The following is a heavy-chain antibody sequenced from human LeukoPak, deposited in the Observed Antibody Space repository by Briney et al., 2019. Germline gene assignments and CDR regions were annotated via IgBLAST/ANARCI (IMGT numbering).Heavy chain of an antibody. CDR3: ARSRPSGYYYGSGSRGFDAFDI. J-gene: IGHJ3*02. CDR2: IYYSGST. Sequence: PSETLSLTCTVSGGSISSGGYYWSWIRQHPGKGLEWIGYIYYSGSTYYNPSLKSRVTISVDTSKNQFSLKLSSVTAADTAVYYCARSRPSGYYYGSGSRGFDAFDIWGQGTMVTVSS. CDR1: GGSISSGGYY. D-gene: IGHD3-10*01. V-gene: IGHV4-31*03.